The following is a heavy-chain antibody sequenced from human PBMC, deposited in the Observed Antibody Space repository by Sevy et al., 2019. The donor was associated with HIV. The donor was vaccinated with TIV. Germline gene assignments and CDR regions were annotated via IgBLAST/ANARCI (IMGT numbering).Heavy chain of an antibody. V-gene: IGHV3-23*01. CDR1: GFTFNKFA. J-gene: IGHJ4*02. CDR2: ISRKSLGT. Sequence: GGSLRLSCAASGFTFNKFAMSWVRQAPGKGLEWVSAISRKSLGTYYADPVKGRFSISRDDCKNMLYLQMSSLRGDDTAVYYCAKGGNNSPDKFDSWGQGTLVTVSS. CDR3: AKGGNNSPDKFDS. D-gene: IGHD1-1*01.